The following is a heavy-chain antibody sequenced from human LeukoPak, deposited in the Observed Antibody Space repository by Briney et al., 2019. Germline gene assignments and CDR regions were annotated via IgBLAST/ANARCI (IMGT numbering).Heavy chain of an antibody. J-gene: IGHJ4*02. CDR3: ASGEVATVTLDY. D-gene: IGHD4-11*01. CDR2: IYSGGGT. V-gene: IGHV3-53*01. CDR1: GFIVSTKY. Sequence: GSLRLSCTASGFIVSTKYMTWVRQAPGKGLEWVSVIYSGGGTYYADPVKGRFTISRDNSKNALYLQMNNLRAEDTAVYYCASGEVATVTLDYWGQGTLVVVSS.